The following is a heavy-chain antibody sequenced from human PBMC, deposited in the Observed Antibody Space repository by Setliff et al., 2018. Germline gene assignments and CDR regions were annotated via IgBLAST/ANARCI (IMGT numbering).Heavy chain of an antibody. J-gene: IGHJ4*02. CDR1: GNSFTNYW. D-gene: IGHD5-18*01. V-gene: IGHV5-51*01. Sequence: GESLKISCKGSGNSFTNYWIGWVRQMPGKGLEWMGIIYPGDSDTRYSPSFKGQVTISADKSISTAYLQWSSLEASDTAMYYCARLTPMADFDYWGQGTLVTVSS. CDR3: ARLTPMADFDY. CDR2: IYPGDSDT.